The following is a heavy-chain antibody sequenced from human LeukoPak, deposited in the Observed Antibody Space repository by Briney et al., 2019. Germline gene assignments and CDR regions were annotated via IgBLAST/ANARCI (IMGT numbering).Heavy chain of an antibody. Sequence: PSETLSLTCTVSGASITDYYWSWIRQSPGKGLEWIGYIYNSAYTRYNPSLKSRVTMSVDTSKDQFSLNLRYVTAADTAMYYCVRDLGYCTPTSCYRQEGDAFDVWGQGAMVTVSS. CDR1: GASITDYY. J-gene: IGHJ3*01. D-gene: IGHD2-2*03. CDR2: IYNSAYT. V-gene: IGHV4-59*01. CDR3: VRDLGYCTPTSCYRQEGDAFDV.